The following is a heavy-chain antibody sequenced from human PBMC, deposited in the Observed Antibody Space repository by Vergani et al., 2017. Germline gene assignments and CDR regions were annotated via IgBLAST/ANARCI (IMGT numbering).Heavy chain of an antibody. CDR2: IYYSGST. V-gene: IGHV4-39*01. J-gene: IGHJ4*02. CDR1: GGSISSSSYY. D-gene: IGHD4-17*01. CDR3: ARLTVTTGVDY. Sequence: QVQLQQWGAGLLKPSETLSLTCAVYGGSISSSSYYWGWIRQPPGKGLEWIGSIYYSGSTYYNPSLKSRVTISVDTSKNQFSLKLSSVTAADTAVYYCARLTVTTGVDYWGQGTLVTVSS.